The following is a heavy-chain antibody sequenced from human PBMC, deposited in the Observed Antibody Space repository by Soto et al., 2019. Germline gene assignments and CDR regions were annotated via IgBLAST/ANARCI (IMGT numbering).Heavy chain of an antibody. CDR3: ARVIYGSGSSPLYCYYMDV. Sequence: GGSLRLSCAASGFTFSSYGMHWVRQAPGKGLEWVAVIWYDGSNKYYADSVKGRFTISRDNSKNTLYLQMNSLRAEDTAVYYCARVIYGSGSSPLYCYYMDVWGKGTTVTVSS. CDR2: IWYDGSNK. CDR1: GFTFSSYG. V-gene: IGHV3-33*01. D-gene: IGHD3-10*01. J-gene: IGHJ6*03.